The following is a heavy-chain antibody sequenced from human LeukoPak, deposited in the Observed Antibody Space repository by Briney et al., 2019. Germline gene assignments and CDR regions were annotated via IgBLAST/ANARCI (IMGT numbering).Heavy chain of an antibody. CDR3: AKSSDGSTSFDQ. Sequence: TGGSLRLSCVASGFTFRTYAMSWVRQAPGKGLKWVSGISDSGGTTYYVDSVKGRFTISRDNSKNTLYLQINSLRAEDMALYYCAKSSDGSTSFDQWGQGTLVTVSS. CDR2: ISDSGGTT. D-gene: IGHD2-2*01. V-gene: IGHV3-23*01. CDR1: GFTFRTYA. J-gene: IGHJ4*02.